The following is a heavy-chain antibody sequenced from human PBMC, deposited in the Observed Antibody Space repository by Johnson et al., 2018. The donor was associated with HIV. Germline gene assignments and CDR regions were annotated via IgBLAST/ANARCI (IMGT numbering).Heavy chain of an antibody. CDR1: GFTFSSYW. Sequence: VQLVESGGGVVQPGGSLRLSCAASGFTFSSYWMSWVRQAPGKGLEWVTNIKQDGSEKYYVDSVKGRFTVSRDNAKTSRYLQMNSLRAEDTAVYYCARAPYYYDSSGEGAFDIWGQGTLVTVSS. D-gene: IGHD3-22*01. CDR2: IKQDGSEK. CDR3: ARAPYYYDSSGEGAFDI. J-gene: IGHJ3*02. V-gene: IGHV3-7*05.